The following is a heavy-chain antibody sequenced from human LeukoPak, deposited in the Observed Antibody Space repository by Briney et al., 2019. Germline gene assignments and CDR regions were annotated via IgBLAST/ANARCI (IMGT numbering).Heavy chain of an antibody. J-gene: IGHJ4*02. CDR1: GGSIRSSSYY. CDR2: IYYSGST. CDR3: ARRRGTGTPEDF. D-gene: IGHD1-1*01. Sequence: SETLSLTCTVSGGSIRSSSYYWGWIRQPPGKGLEWIGSIYYSGSTYYNPSLKSRVTISVDTSKNQFSLKLSSVTAADTAVYYCARRRGTGTPEDFWGQGTLVTVSS. V-gene: IGHV4-39*01.